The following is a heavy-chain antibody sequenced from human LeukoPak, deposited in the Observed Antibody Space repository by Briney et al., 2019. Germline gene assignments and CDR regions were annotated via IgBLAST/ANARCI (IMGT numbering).Heavy chain of an antibody. V-gene: IGHV3-21*01. J-gene: IGHJ5*02. Sequence: GGSLRLSCAASGFTFSSYSTNWVRQAPGKGLEWVSSISSSSSYIYYADSVKGRFTISRDNAKNSLYLEMDSLRAEDTAVYYCARVDAIDYSDYEANWFDPWGQGTLVTVSS. CDR1: GFTFSSYS. CDR2: ISSSSSYI. D-gene: IGHD4-17*01. CDR3: ARVDAIDYSDYEANWFDP.